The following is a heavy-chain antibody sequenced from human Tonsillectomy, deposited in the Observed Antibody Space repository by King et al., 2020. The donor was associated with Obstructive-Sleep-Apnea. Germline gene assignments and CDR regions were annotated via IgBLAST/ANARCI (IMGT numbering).Heavy chain of an antibody. Sequence: QLQESGPGLVKASETLSLKCTVSGGSIRSSSYYWGWVRQTPGKGLEWIASIYYSGTTYYNPSLKSRVTIFADTSKNQFSLKLNSVTATDTAVYYCATRYLEWSSQTYFGLHGWGRGTTVTVSS. J-gene: IGHJ6*04. D-gene: IGHD3-3*01. V-gene: IGHV4-39*01. CDR1: GGSIRSSSYY. CDR2: IYYSGTT. CDR3: ATRYLEWSSQTYFGLHG.